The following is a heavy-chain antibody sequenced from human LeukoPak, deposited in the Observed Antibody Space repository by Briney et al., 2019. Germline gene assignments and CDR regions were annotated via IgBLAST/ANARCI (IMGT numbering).Heavy chain of an antibody. J-gene: IGHJ6*02. CDR2: IKNDGSET. Sequence: GGSLRLSCAASGFTFSSYWMHWVRQVPGKGLVWVPRIKNDGSETNYADSVKGRFTISRDNAQNTLYLQMSSLRVDDTAVYYCASDRVSYGLDVWGQGTTVSVSS. CDR1: GFTFSSYW. V-gene: IGHV3-74*01. CDR3: ASDRVSYGLDV.